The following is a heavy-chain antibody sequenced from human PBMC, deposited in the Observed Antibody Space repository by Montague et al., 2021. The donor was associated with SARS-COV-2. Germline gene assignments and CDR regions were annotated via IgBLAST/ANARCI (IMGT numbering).Heavy chain of an antibody. CDR2: IYYSGST. CDR3: ARHASYDYSKDLYYYYYYGMDV. J-gene: IGHJ6*02. Sequence: SETLSLTCTVSGSSISSSSYYWGWLRPPPGKGLEWIGSIYYSGSTYYNPSLESRVTISVDTSKNQFSLKLSSVTAADTAVYYCARHASYDYSKDLYYYYYYGMDVWGQGTTVTVSS. D-gene: IGHD4-11*01. V-gene: IGHV4-39*01. CDR1: GSSISSSSYY.